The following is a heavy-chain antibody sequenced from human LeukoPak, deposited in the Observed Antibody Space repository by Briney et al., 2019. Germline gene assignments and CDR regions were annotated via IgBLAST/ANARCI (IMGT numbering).Heavy chain of an antibody. V-gene: IGHV3-23*01. D-gene: IGHD3-10*01. CDR2: ISGSGGST. CDR1: GFTFSSYA. J-gene: IGHJ4*02. Sequence: GGSLRLSCAASGFTFSSYAMSWVRQAPGKGLEWVSAISGSGGSTYYADSVKGRFTISRDNSKNTLYLQMNGLRAEDTAVYYCAKDLLTMVRGVIITRGFDYWGQGTLVTVSS. CDR3: AKDLLTMVRGVIITRGFDY.